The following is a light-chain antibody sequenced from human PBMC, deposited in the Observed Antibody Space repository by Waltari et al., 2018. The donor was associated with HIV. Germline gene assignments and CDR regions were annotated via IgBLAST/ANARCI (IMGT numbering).Light chain of an antibody. CDR2: RND. J-gene: IGLJ1*01. CDR1: SSNIGRND. CDR3: AVWNDSLSGYV. Sequence: QSVVTQPPSASGTPGQRVTIACSGSSSNIGRNDVYWYQQLPGTAPKLLIYRNDQRPSGVPDRFSGSKSGTSASLAISGLRSEDEADYYCAVWNDSLSGYVFGTGTKVTV. V-gene: IGLV1-47*01.